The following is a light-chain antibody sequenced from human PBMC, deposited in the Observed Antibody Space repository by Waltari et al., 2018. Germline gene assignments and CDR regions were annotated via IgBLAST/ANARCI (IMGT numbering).Light chain of an antibody. CDR3: QQYGSSPRT. V-gene: IGKV3-20*01. CDR1: QSVSSNY. Sequence: EIVLTQSPGTLSLSPGERATLSCRASQSVSSNYLAWYQQKPGQAPRLLIYGASSRAGGIPDRFSGSGSGTDFTLTITRLEPEDFGVYYCQQYGSSPRTFGQGTKVEI. J-gene: IGKJ1*01. CDR2: GAS.